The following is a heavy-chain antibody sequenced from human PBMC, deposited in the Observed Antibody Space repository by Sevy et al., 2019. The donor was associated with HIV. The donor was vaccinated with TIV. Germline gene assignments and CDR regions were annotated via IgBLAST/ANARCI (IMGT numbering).Heavy chain of an antibody. CDR1: GGSVSSGSYY. D-gene: IGHD5-12*01. Sequence: SETLSLTCTVSGGSVSSGSYYWSWIRQPPGKGLEWIGYIYYSGSTNYNPSLKSRVTISVDTSKNQFSLKLSSVTAADTAVYYCARDGSGYSGYSIFGYYYGMYVWGQGTTVTVSS. CDR2: IYYSGST. CDR3: ARDGSGYSGYSIFGYYYGMYV. J-gene: IGHJ6*02. V-gene: IGHV4-61*01.